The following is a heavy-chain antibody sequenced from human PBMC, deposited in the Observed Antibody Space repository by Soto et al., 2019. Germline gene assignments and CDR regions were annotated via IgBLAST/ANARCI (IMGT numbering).Heavy chain of an antibody. Sequence: SETLSLTCTVSGGSISSYYWSWIRQPPGKGLEWIGYIYYSGSTNYNPSLKSRVTISVDTSKNQFSLKLSSVTAADTAVYYCAREPLYYYDSSGYYPWGQGTLVTVSS. V-gene: IGHV4-59*01. CDR2: IYYSGST. D-gene: IGHD3-22*01. J-gene: IGHJ5*02. CDR1: GGSISSYY. CDR3: AREPLYYYDSSGYYP.